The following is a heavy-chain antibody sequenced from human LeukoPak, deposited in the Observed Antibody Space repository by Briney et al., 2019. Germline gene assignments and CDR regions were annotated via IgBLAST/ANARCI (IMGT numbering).Heavy chain of an antibody. CDR2: IRYDGSNK. CDR1: GFTFSSYG. V-gene: IGHV3-30*02. D-gene: IGHD6-19*01. J-gene: IGHJ4*02. Sequence: GGSLRLSCAASGFTFSSYGMHWVRQAPGKGLEWVVFIRYDGSNKYYADSVKGRFTISRDNSKNTLYLQMNSLRAEDTAVYYCAKDRRVYSSGWGTFDYWGQGTLVTVSS. CDR3: AKDRRVYSSGWGTFDY.